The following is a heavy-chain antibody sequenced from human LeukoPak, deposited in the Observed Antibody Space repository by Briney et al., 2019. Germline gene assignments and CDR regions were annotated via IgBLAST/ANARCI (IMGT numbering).Heavy chain of an antibody. CDR1: GFTFSSYA. D-gene: IGHD6-13*01. CDR2: ISGSGGST. CDR3: AKSSSWYDAFDI. J-gene: IGHJ3*02. Sequence: GGSLRLSCAASGFTFSSYAMSWVRQAPGEGLEWVSAISGSGGSTYYADSVKGRFTISRDNSKNTLYLQMNSLRAEDTAVYYCAKSSSWYDAFDIWGQGTMVTVSS. V-gene: IGHV3-23*01.